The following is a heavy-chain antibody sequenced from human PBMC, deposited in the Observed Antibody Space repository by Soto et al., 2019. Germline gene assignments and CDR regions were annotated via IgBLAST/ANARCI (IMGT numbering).Heavy chain of an antibody. D-gene: IGHD6-6*01. CDR3: ARGIAARRGVYYYGMDV. V-gene: IGHV1-69*01. CDR1: GGTFSSYA. Sequence: QVQLVQSGAEVKKPGSSVKVSCKASGGTFSSYAISWVRQAPGQGLEWMGGIIPIFGTANYAQKFKGRVTITADESTSTTYMELSSLRSEDTAVYYCARGIAARRGVYYYGMDVWGQGTTVTVSS. J-gene: IGHJ6*02. CDR2: IIPIFGTA.